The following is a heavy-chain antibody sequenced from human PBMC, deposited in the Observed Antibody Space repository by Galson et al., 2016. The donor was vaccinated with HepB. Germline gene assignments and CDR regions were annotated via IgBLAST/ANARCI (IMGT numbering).Heavy chain of an antibody. CDR2: IYFSGNT. Sequence: LSLTCTVSGDSIGSGSYYWSWIRQHPGKGLEWIGYIYFSGNTYYNPSLKSRLTISVDTSKNHFSLRLSSVTAADTAVYYCARINWVHFVHWGQGTLVTVSS. CDR3: ARINWVHFVH. J-gene: IGHJ4*02. D-gene: IGHD7-27*01. CDR1: GDSIGSGSYY. V-gene: IGHV4-31*03.